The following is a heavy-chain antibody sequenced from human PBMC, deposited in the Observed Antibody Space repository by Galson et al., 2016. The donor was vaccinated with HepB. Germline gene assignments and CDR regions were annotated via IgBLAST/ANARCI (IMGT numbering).Heavy chain of an antibody. CDR1: GGSINSGGYY. V-gene: IGHV4-31*03. D-gene: IGHD3-22*01. Sequence: TLSLTCTVSGGSINSGGYYWTWIRQHPGKGLEWIGYIFYNGISYYTPSLKSRLTISLDTSTNQFSLKLTSVTAADTAVYYCARLDNYDSSGHAPLIDPWGQGTLVTVSS. J-gene: IGHJ5*02. CDR3: ARLDNYDSSGHAPLIDP. CDR2: IFYNGIS.